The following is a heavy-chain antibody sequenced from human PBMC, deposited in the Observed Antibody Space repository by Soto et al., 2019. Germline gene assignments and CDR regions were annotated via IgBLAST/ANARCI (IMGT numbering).Heavy chain of an antibody. CDR2: IFYSGST. J-gene: IGHJ3*02. Sequence: PSETLSLTCTVSGGSISSSNYYWGWIRQPPGKGLEWIGNIFYSGSTYYNPSLKSRVTISVDTSKNQFSLKLSSVTAADTAVYYCARGAYFYYDSTAGALDAFHILRQGTMVSVS. CDR3: ARGAYFYYDSTAGALDAFHI. V-gene: IGHV4-39*01. CDR1: GGSISSSNYY. D-gene: IGHD3-22*01.